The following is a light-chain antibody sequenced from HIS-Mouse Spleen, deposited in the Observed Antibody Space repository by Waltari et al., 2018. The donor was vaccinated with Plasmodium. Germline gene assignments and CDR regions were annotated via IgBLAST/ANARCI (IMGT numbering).Light chain of an antibody. CDR2: DVS. V-gene: IGLV2-14*03. CDR3: SSYTSSSTLNYV. CDR1: SSDVGGYNY. J-gene: IGLJ1*01. Sequence: QSALTQPASVSGSPGQSITIPCPGTSSDVGGYNYVSWYQQHPGKAPKRMIYDVSNRPSGVSNRFSGSKSGNTASLTISGLQAEDEADYYCSSYTSSSTLNYVFGTGTKVTVL.